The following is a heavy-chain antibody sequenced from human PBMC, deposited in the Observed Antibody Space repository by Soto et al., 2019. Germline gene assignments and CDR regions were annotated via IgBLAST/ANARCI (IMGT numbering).Heavy chain of an antibody. CDR2: ISTDSSRA. CDR3: VKGGWLDF. CDR1: GFTFNTFE. J-gene: IGHJ5*01. Sequence: EVQLLESGGGSVQPGGSLRLSCAASGFTFNTFEMSWVRQAPGRGLEWVSFISTDSSRAYYADAVKGRFTISRDNSKHTLYLQMNSLTAEDTAVYACVKGGWLDFWGQGTLVTVSS. D-gene: IGHD3-16*01. V-gene: IGHV3-23*01.